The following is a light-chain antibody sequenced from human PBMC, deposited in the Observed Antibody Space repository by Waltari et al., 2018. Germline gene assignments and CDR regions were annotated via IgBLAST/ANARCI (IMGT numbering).Light chain of an antibody. CDR2: GAY. J-gene: IGKJ4*01. V-gene: IGKV3-15*01. CDR1: QNVGTS. CDR3: QQYEDWPRHS. Sequence: EIVVTQSPATLSVSPGERVTRSCRASQNVGTSLAWYQQKPGQTPRLLIFGAYSRASGVPARFSGSGSGTDFTLAISSLQSEDFAVYYCQQYEDWPRHSFGGGAKVQIE.